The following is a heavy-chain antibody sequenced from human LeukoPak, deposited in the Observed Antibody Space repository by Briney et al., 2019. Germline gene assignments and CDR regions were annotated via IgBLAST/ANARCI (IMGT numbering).Heavy chain of an antibody. J-gene: IGHJ4*02. D-gene: IGHD6-13*01. V-gene: IGHV3-7*01. CDR3: ARGRHSSSWSPIDY. CDR2: MKEDGSEK. Sequence: GGSLRLSCAASGFTFSSYWMTWVRQAPGKGLEWVACMKEDGSEKYYVDSVKGRFTISRDNAKNSLYLQMNSLRAEDTAMYYCARGRHSSSWSPIDYWGQGTLVTVSS. CDR1: GFTFSSYW.